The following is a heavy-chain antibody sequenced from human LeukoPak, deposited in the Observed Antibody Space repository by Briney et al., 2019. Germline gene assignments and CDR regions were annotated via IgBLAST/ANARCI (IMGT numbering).Heavy chain of an antibody. Sequence: GASVKVSCKASGYTFTGYYMHWVRQPPGQGLEWMGWINPNSGGTNYAQKFQGRVTMTRDTSISTAYMELSRLRSDDTAVYYCARWFIGEDGYLDYWGQGTLVTVSS. CDR3: ARWFIGEDGYLDY. CDR2: INPNSGGT. V-gene: IGHV1-2*02. D-gene: IGHD3-10*01. CDR1: GYTFTGYY. J-gene: IGHJ4*02.